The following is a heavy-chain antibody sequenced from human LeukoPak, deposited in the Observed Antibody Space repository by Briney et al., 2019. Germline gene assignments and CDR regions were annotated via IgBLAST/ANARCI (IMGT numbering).Heavy chain of an antibody. CDR3: VKDRTINGRSSPFDS. CDR2: ISYDGRNQ. Sequence: GTSLRLSCAASGFSFTTYGMHWVRQAPLKGLEWLAAISYDGRNQNYADSVKGRFTIFRDNSQNTLYLQMISLRAEDTALYYCVKDRTINGRSSPFDSWGQGTLVTVSS. D-gene: IGHD1-26*01. V-gene: IGHV3-30*18. J-gene: IGHJ4*02. CDR1: GFSFTTYG.